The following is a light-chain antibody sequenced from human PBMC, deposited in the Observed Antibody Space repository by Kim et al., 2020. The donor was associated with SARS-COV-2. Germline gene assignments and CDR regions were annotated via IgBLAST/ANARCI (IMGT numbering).Light chain of an antibody. CDR1: QSVSGSY. CDR3: QQYVSSTGT. CDR2: GTS. Sequence: LSPGERATLSCRASQSVSGSYLAWYQQKPGQAHRLLIYGTSTRATGIADRFSGSGSGTDFTLTISRLEPEDFAVYYCQQYVSSTGTFGQGTKLEIK. J-gene: IGKJ2*01. V-gene: IGKV3-20*01.